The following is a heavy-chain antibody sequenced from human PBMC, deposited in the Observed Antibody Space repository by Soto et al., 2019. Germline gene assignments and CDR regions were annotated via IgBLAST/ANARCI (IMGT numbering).Heavy chain of an antibody. V-gene: IGHV1-18*01. CDR2: ISAYNGNT. CDR3: AREDYGDYNWYFQH. D-gene: IGHD4-17*01. CDR1: GYTFTGYG. Sequence: GASVKVSCKASGYTFTGYGISWVRQAPGQGLEWMGWISAYNGNTNYAQKLQGRVTMTTDTSTSTAYMELRSLRSDDTAVYYCAREDYGDYNWYFQHWGQGTLVTVSS. J-gene: IGHJ1*01.